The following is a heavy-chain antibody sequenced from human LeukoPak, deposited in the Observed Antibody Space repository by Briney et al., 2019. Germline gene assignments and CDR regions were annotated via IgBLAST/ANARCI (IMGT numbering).Heavy chain of an antibody. J-gene: IGHJ5*02. D-gene: IGHD2-2*01. CDR2: IYYSGST. V-gene: IGHV4-39*01. CDR3: ARGGYCNSTTCYFNDWFDP. CDR1: GGSISSYY. Sequence: PSETLSLTCTVSGGSISSYYWGWIRQPPGKGLEWIGSIYYSGSTYYNPSLKSRVTISVDTSKNQFSLKLSSVTAADTAVYYCARGGYCNSTTCYFNDWFDPWGQGTLVTVSS.